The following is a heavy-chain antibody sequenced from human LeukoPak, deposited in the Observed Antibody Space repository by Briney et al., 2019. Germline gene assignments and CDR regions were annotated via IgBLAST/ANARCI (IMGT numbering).Heavy chain of an antibody. Sequence: SVKVSCKASGYTFTYRYLHWVRQAPGQPLEWLGWITPFNGNTNYAQKFQDRVTITRDRSMSTAYMELSSLRSEYTAMYYCADGGAAAGPPDYWGQGNLVTVSS. CDR3: ADGGAAAGPPDY. J-gene: IGHJ4*02. CDR1: GYTFTYRY. CDR2: ITPFNGNT. V-gene: IGHV1-45*02. D-gene: IGHD6-13*01.